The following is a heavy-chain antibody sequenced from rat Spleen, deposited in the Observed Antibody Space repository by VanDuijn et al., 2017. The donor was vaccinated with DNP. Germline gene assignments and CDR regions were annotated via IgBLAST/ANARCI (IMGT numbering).Heavy chain of an antibody. V-gene: IGHV5S13*01. Sequence: EVQLVESGGDLVQPGRSLKLSCVASGFTFNYYWMAWIRQVPTKGLEWVTSISPSGGGTYYRDSVKGRFTISRDNADHTLYLQMDSLRSEDTATYYCARPHYNNYGGFAYWGQVTLVTVSS. CDR1: GFTFNYYW. CDR2: ISPSGGGT. J-gene: IGHJ3*01. CDR3: ARPHYNNYGGFAY. D-gene: IGHD1-10*01.